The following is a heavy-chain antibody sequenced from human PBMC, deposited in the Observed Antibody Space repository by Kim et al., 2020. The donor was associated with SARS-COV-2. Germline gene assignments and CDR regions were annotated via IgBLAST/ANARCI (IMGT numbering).Heavy chain of an antibody. Sequence: SETLSLTCTVSGGSISSYYWSWIRQPPGKGLEWIGYIYYSGSTNYNPSLKSRVTISVDTSKNQLSLKLSSVTAADTAVYYCARDRVVATRGYYYYYGMDVWGQGTTVTVSS. CDR3: ARDRVVATRGYYYYYGMDV. V-gene: IGHV4-59*01. J-gene: IGHJ6*02. CDR2: IYYSGST. D-gene: IGHD5-12*01. CDR1: GGSISSYY.